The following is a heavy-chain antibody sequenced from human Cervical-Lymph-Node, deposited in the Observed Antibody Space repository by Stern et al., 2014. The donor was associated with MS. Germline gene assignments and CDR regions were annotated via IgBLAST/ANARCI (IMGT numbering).Heavy chain of an antibody. V-gene: IGHV5-51*03. CDR3: ARRGRWLDGFDV. CDR2: IYPVDSDT. D-gene: IGHD6-19*01. Sequence: EVQLEESGAEVRKPGESLKISCQGSGYSFTSYWIGWVRQLPGKGLEWMGIIYPVDSDTRYSSSLQGQVTISAGKSIGTAYLQWSSLKASDPAMYYCARRGRWLDGFDVWGQGTMVTASS. CDR1: GYSFTSYW. J-gene: IGHJ3*01.